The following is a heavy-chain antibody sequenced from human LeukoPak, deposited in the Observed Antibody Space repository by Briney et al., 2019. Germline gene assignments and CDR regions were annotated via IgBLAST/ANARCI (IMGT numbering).Heavy chain of an antibody. CDR1: GFIFSSYW. CDR3: AREGRKSRGIDIARKKERGYYYMDV. D-gene: IGHD2-15*01. J-gene: IGHJ6*03. Sequence: HTGGSLRLSCAASGFIFSSYWMSWVRQAPGKGLEWVANIKQDGSEKYYVDCVKGRFTISRDNAKNSQYLQMNSLRAEDTAVYYCAREGRKSRGIDIARKKERGYYYMDVWGKGTTVTVSS. V-gene: IGHV3-7*01. CDR2: IKQDGSEK.